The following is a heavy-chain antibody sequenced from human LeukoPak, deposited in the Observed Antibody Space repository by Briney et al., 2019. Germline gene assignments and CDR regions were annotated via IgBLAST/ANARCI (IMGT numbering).Heavy chain of an antibody. CDR3: ARLPPRTIFGVVIPHMDV. CDR1: GGSISSGGYY. V-gene: IGHV4-30-2*01. D-gene: IGHD3-3*01. Sequence: SQTLSLTCTVSGGSISSGGYYWSWIRQPPGKGLEWIGYIYHSGSTYYNPSLKSRVTISVDRSKNQFSLKLSSVTAADTAVYYCARLPPRTIFGVVIPHMDVWGQGTMVTVSS. CDR2: IYHSGST. J-gene: IGHJ3*01.